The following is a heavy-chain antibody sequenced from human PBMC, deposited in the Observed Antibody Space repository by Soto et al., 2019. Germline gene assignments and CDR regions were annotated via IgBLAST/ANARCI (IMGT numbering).Heavy chain of an antibody. CDR2: IWFDGSKE. Sequence: QVQLVESGGGVVQPGRSLRLSCAASGFIFSSHGMHWVRQAPGKGLEWVALIWFDGSKEYYADSVKGRFTISRDNSKNTLYVQMNSLRTEDTAVYYCARDQGITVAGAYYYYGMDVW. J-gene: IGHJ6*01. D-gene: IGHD6-19*01. V-gene: IGHV3-33*01. CDR3: ARDQGITVAGAYYYYGMDV. CDR1: GFIFSSHG.